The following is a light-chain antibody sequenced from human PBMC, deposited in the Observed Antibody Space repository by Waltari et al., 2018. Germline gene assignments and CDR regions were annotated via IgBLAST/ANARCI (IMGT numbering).Light chain of an antibody. CDR1: SSNIGAGYD. V-gene: IGLV1-40*01. Sequence: QSVLTQPPSVSGAPGQRVTISCTGSSSNIGAGYDVHWYQQLPGTAPKLHIDDTSNRPSGFPERFSGSKSGPSASLAITGLQAEDEADYYGQSYDSSLSGVVFGGGTKLTVL. J-gene: IGLJ2*01. CDR2: DTS. CDR3: QSYDSSLSGVV.